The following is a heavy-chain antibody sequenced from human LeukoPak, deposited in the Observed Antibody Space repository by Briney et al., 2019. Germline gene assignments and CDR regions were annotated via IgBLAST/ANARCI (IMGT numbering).Heavy chain of an antibody. CDR1: GGSISSSSYY. Sequence: SETLSLTCTVSGGSISSSSYYWGWIRQPPGKGLEWFGSIYYSGSTYYNPSLKSRATISVDTSKNQFSLKLSSVTAADTAVYYCATVYYDYVLGSYCFDYWGQGTLVTVSS. V-gene: IGHV4-39*01. D-gene: IGHD3-16*01. CDR3: ATVYYDYVLGSYCFDY. J-gene: IGHJ4*02. CDR2: IYYSGST.